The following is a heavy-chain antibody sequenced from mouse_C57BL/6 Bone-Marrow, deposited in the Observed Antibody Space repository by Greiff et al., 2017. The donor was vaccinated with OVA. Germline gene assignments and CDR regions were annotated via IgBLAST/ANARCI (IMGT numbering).Heavy chain of an antibody. CDR3: TRNPLLGYWY. Sequence: QVQLQQPGAELVRPGASVTLSCKASGYTFTGYEMHWVKQTPVHGLEWIGAIDPATGGTAYNQKFKGKAILTADQSSSTAYMELRSLTSEDSAVYDCTRNPLLGYWYWGQGPSVMVSS. CDR2: IDPATGGT. CDR1: GYTFTGYE. D-gene: IGHD1-3*01. J-gene: IGHJ4*01. V-gene: IGHV1-15*01.